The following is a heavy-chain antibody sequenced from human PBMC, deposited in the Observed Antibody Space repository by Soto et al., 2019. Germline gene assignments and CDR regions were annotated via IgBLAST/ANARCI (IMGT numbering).Heavy chain of an antibody. V-gene: IGHV4-59*01. D-gene: IGHD2-2*01. CDR3: ARAPGHCSSADCHNLDS. J-gene: IGHJ4*02. Sequence: SETLSLTCTVSRGSINNYYWTWIRQPPGKGLEWIGYVYYSGSTNYDPSLKGRLTISLDTSKKQFSLKLTSLTAADTAVYYCARAPGHCSSADCHNLDSWGRGTPVTVPS. CDR2: VYYSGST. CDR1: RGSINNYY.